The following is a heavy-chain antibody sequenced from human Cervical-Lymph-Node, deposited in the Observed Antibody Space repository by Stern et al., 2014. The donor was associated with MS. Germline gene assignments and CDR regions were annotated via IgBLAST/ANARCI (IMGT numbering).Heavy chain of an antibody. Sequence: EVHLVESGGGLVQPGGSLRLSCAASGGTFSSYSMNWVRQAPGKGLEWGSYISSSSSTIYYDDPLKGRFTITIENAKNTMYLQMNSLRDEYTAVYYCAREDELGGTAWGQGTLVTVSS. CDR1: GGTFSSYS. D-gene: IGHD1-14*01. CDR3: AREDELGGTA. CDR2: ISSSSSTI. J-gene: IGHJ5*02. V-gene: IGHV3-48*02.